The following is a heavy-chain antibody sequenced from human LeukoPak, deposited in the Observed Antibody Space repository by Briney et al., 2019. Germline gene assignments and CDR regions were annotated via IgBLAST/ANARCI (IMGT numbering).Heavy chain of an antibody. CDR1: GYSFTSYW. CDR2: IYPGDSDT. J-gene: IGHJ4*02. D-gene: IGHD3-9*01. CDR3: ARRPDDILTGSYYFDY. Sequence: GGSLKISCKGSGYSFTSYWIGRVRQIPGKGLEWMGIIYPGDSDTRHSPSFQGQVTISADKSINTAYLQWSSLKASDTAMYYCARRPDDILTGSYYFDYWGQGTLVTVSS. V-gene: IGHV5-51*01.